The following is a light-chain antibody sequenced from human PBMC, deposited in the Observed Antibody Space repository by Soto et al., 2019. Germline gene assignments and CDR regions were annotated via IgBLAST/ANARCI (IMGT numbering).Light chain of an antibody. V-gene: IGKV1-39*01. CDR2: GAS. J-gene: IGKJ2*01. Sequence: DIQMTQSPSSLSASVGDRVTITCRAGHSISSYLNWFQQKPGKAPKLLMYGASTLQIGVPSRFSGSGSGTDFTLTISSLQPEDFATYHCQQSYSYPYTFGQGTKLEIK. CDR1: HSISSY. CDR3: QQSYSYPYT.